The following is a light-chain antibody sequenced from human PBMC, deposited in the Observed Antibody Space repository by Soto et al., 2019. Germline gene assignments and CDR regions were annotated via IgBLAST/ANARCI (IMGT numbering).Light chain of an antibody. Sequence: SYELTQPPSVSVAPGQTARITCGGTNIGSKGVHWYQQKPGQAPVLVVYDDSDRPSGIPERFSGSNSGNTATLTISRVEAGDEADYYCQVWGRSSDPCVFGGGTQLTVL. CDR3: QVWGRSSDPCV. CDR1: NIGSKG. CDR2: DDS. V-gene: IGLV3-21*02. J-gene: IGLJ3*02.